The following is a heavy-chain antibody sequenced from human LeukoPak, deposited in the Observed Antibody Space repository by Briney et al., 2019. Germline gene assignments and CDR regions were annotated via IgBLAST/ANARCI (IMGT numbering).Heavy chain of an antibody. Sequence: GGSLRLSCAASGFTFSSYSMNWVRQAPGKGLEWVSSISSSSSYIYYADSVKGRFTISRDNSKNTLYLQMNSLRAEDTAVYYCARVGAPYYYDSSGYYYGGPFDYWGQGTLVTVSS. CDR2: ISSSSSYI. CDR1: GFTFSSYS. D-gene: IGHD3-22*01. J-gene: IGHJ4*02. V-gene: IGHV3-21*01. CDR3: ARVGAPYYYDSSGYYYGGPFDY.